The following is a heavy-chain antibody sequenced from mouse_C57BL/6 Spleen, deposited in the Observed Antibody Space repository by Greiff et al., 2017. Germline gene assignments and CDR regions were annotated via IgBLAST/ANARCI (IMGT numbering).Heavy chain of an antibody. CDR2: IYPGSGST. CDR3: ARSSYDYGGAWFAY. CDR1: GYTFTSYW. Sequence: QVQLQQPGAELVKPGASVKMSCKASGYTFTSYWITWVKQRPGQGLEWIGDIYPGSGSTNYNEKFKSKATLTVDTSSSTAYMQLSSLPSEDSAVYYCARSSYDYGGAWFAYWGQGTLVTVSA. D-gene: IGHD2-4*01. J-gene: IGHJ3*01. V-gene: IGHV1-55*01.